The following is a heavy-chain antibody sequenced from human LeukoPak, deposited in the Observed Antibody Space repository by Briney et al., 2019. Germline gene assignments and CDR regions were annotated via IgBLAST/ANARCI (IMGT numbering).Heavy chain of an antibody. J-gene: IGHJ4*02. V-gene: IGHV3-30*02. CDR2: IRYDGSDR. D-gene: IGHD5-18*01. CDR1: GFTFSRYG. Sequence: PGGSLRLSCAASGFTFSRYGMHWVRQAPGKGLEWVTFIRYDGSDRYYADSVKGRFTISRDNSKNTLYLQMNSLRAEDTAVYYCAREGGYSYHFDYWGQGTLVTVSS. CDR3: AREGGYSYHFDY.